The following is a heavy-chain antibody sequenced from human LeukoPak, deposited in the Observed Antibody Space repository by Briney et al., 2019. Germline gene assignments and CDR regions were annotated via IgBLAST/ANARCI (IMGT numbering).Heavy chain of an antibody. V-gene: IGHV3-38-3*01. D-gene: IGHD5-18*01. Sequence: GGSLRLSCAASGFTVSSNEMSWVRQAPGKGLEWVSSISGGSTYYADSRKGRFTISRDNSKNTLYLQMNSLRAEDTAVYYCARDKYSYGPFFDYWGQGTLVTVSS. J-gene: IGHJ4*02. CDR2: ISGGST. CDR1: GFTVSSNE. CDR3: ARDKYSYGPFFDY.